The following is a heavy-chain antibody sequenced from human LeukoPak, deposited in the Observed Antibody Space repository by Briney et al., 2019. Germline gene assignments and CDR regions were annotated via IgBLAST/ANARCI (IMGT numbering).Heavy chain of an antibody. V-gene: IGHV4-39*01. D-gene: IGHD1-26*01. J-gene: IGHJ4*02. CDR3: ARHSYSGSYFFDY. CDR1: GXXIXXXSXX. CDR2: IYYXGSI. Sequence: SETLSLTCTVSGXXIXXXSXXXXXXRXPXGKGXXXXGSIYYXGSIYYNPSLKSRVTISVDMSNNHFSLKLSSVTAADTAVYYCARHSYSGSYFFDYWGQGTLVTVSS.